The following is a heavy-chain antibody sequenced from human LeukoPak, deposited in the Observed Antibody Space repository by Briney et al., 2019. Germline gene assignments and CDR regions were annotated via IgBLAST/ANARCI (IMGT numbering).Heavy chain of an antibody. D-gene: IGHD3-10*01. CDR3: AKDLRYGSASPRYFDY. Sequence: GGSLRLSCVASGFTFSNYWMSWVRQAPEKGLEWVANIKQDGSDKYYVDSVKGRFTISRDNSKNTPYLQMNSLRAEDTAVYYCAKDLRYGSASPRYFDYWGQGTLVTVSS. V-gene: IGHV3-7*05. CDR2: IKQDGSDK. J-gene: IGHJ4*02. CDR1: GFTFSNYW.